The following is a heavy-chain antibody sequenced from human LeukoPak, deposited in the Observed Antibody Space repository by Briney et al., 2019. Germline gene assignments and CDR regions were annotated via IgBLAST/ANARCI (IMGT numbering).Heavy chain of an antibody. D-gene: IGHD4-17*01. V-gene: IGHV3-7*01. CDR1: GFAFSSYW. CDR3: ARHGAYSFDS. Sequence: GGSLRLSCAASGFAFSSYWMGWVRQAPGKGLEWVANINKDGSDQYYVDSVKGRFTISRDNAKTSLFLQMNSLRAEDTAVYYCARHGAYSFDSWGQGTLVTVSS. J-gene: IGHJ4*02. CDR2: INKDGSDQ.